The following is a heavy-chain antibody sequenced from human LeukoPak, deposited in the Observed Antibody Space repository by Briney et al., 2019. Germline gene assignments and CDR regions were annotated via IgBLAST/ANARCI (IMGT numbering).Heavy chain of an antibody. CDR1: GFTFSSYA. V-gene: IGHV3-23*01. J-gene: IGHJ4*02. D-gene: IGHD6-6*01. CDR2: ISGSGGST. CDR3: ARPLEYSNSGGGDY. Sequence: SGGSLRLSCAASGFTFSSYAMSWVRQAPGKGLEWVSAISGSGGSTYYADSVKGRFTISRDNAKNSLYLQMNSLRAEDTAVYYCARPLEYSNSGGGDYWGQGTLVTVSS.